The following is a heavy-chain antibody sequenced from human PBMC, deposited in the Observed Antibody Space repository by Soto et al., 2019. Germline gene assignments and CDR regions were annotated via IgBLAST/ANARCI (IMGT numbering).Heavy chain of an antibody. J-gene: IGHJ4*02. CDR3: AKGGDSGYDLWVFFDY. V-gene: IGHV3-23*01. Sequence: PGGSLRLSCAASGFTFSSYAMSWVRQAPGKGLEWVSVIRGSDDSTYYADSVKGRFTISRDNSKNTLFLQMNSLRAEDTAVYYCAKGGDSGYDLWVFFDYWGQGTLVTVSS. CDR2: IRGSDDST. CDR1: GFTFSSYA. D-gene: IGHD5-12*01.